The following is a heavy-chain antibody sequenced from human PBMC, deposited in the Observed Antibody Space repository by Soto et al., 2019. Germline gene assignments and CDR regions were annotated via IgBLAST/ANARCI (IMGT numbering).Heavy chain of an antibody. CDR1: GFTSSDHY. CDR3: SRGLDSNYEA. J-gene: IGHJ5*02. D-gene: IGHD4-4*01. CDR2: IRSKANSYST. Sequence: PVGSLRLSCAASGFTSSDHYMDWVRQAPGKGLEWVARIRSKANSYSTEYAASVKGRFTISRDASKNSVYLQMNSLRTDGTAVYYCSRGLDSNYEAWGQGTLVTVSS. V-gene: IGHV3-72*01.